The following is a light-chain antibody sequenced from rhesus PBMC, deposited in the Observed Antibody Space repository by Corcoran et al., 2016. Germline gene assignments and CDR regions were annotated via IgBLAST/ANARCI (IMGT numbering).Light chain of an antibody. Sequence: DIQMTQSPSSLSASVGDKVTITCRASQGISSWLAWYQQKPGKAPKLLLYAASSLQSGVPSRFSCSGYGTDYTLTISSLQPEDFATYYCQQGYNTPLTVGGGTKVEIK. CDR1: QGISSW. CDR3: QQGYNTPLT. J-gene: IGKJ4*01. V-gene: IGKV1-18*01. CDR2: AAS.